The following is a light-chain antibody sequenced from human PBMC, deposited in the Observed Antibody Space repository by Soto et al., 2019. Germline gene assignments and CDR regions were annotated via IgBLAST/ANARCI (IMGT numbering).Light chain of an antibody. J-gene: IGLJ3*02. CDR1: SSDVGSYNL. CDR3: SSYAGSSTWV. V-gene: IGLV2-23*01. Sequence: QSVLTQPASVSGSPGQSITISCTGTSSDVGSYNLVSWYQQHPGKAPKLMIYEGSKRPSGVSNRFSGSKSGNTASLTISGLQAEDEADYYCSSYAGSSTWVFGGGTKLTVL. CDR2: EGS.